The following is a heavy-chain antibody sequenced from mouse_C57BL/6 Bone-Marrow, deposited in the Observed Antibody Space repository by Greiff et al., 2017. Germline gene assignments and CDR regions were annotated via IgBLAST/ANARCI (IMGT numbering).Heavy chain of an antibody. V-gene: IGHV1-69*01. J-gene: IGHJ3*01. Sequence: VQLQQPGAELVMPGASVKLSCKASGYTFTSYWMHWVKQRPGQGLEWIGEIDPSDSYTNYNQKFKGKSTLTVDKSSSTAYMRLSSLTSEDSAVYYCARSGNWGFAYWGQGTLVTVSA. CDR1: GYTFTSYW. D-gene: IGHD4-1*01. CDR3: ARSGNWGFAY. CDR2: IDPSDSYT.